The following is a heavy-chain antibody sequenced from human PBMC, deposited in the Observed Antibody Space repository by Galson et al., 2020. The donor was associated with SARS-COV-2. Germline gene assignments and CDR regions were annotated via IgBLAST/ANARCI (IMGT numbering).Heavy chain of an antibody. CDR2: MNPNSGNT. V-gene: IGHV1-8*01. Sequence: ASVKVSCKASGYTFTSYDINWVRQATGQGLEWMGWMNPNSGNTGYAQKFQGRVTMTRNTSISTAYMELSSLRSEDTAVYYCARGVAYYDFWSGYYSVGWLDPWGQGTLVTVSS. CDR3: ARGVAYYDFWSGYYSVGWLDP. CDR1: GYTFTSYD. D-gene: IGHD3-3*01. J-gene: IGHJ5*02.